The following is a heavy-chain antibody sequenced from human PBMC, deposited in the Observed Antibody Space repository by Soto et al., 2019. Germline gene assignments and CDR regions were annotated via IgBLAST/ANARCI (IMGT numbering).Heavy chain of an antibody. D-gene: IGHD1-20*01. V-gene: IGHV3-13*01. CDR2: IGTAVDT. CDR3: ARVNLYFSGMDV. J-gene: IGHJ6*02. CDR1: GFTFSSYD. Sequence: GGSLRLSCAASGFTFSSYDMHWVRQATGKGLEWVSAIGTAVDTYYPGSVKGRSTISRENAKNSLYLQMNSLRAGDTAVYYCARVNLYFSGMDVWGQGTTVTVSS.